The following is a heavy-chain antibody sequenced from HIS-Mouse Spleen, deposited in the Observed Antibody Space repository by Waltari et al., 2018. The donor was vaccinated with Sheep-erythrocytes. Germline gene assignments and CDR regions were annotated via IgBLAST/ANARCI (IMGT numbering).Heavy chain of an antibody. CDR1: GFTFISYS. J-gene: IGHJ4*02. CDR3: ARVASGATFDY. CDR2: ISSISSYI. Sequence: EVQLVESGGGLVKPVGSLRLSCAASGFTFISYSMNWVRQAPGKGLEWVSSISSISSYIYYADSVKGRFTISRDNAKNSLYLQMNSLRAEDTAVYYCARVASGATFDYWGQGTLVTVSS. D-gene: IGHD1-26*01. V-gene: IGHV3-21*01.